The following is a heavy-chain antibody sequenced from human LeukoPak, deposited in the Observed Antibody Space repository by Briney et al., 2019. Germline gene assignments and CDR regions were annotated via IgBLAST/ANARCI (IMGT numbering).Heavy chain of an antibody. CDR2: IYRGGTT. V-gene: IGHV3-53*01. D-gene: IGHD3-3*01. J-gene: IGHJ6*02. CDR1: GFTVSSNY. Sequence: GGSLRLSCAASGFTVSSNYMSWVRQAPGKGLEWVSVIYRGGTTDYADSVKGRFTISRDNPKNTLYLQMNSLRAEDTAVYYCARALYYDFWSGYYPYYYYGMDVWGQGTTVTVSS. CDR3: ARALYYDFWSGYYPYYYYGMDV.